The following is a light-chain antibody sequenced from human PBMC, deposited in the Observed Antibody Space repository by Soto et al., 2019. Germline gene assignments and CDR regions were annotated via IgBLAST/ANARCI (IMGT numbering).Light chain of an antibody. V-gene: IGKV3-20*01. CDR3: QQQGRSWIT. CDR1: QSVSSNS. Sequence: EIVFTHAPGTLSLSPGGRATLSCMASQSVSSNSLAWYQQKPGQAPRLFIYGASTRSTGIPDRFSGSGSGTDFTLTISRLEPEDFAVYYCQQQGRSWITFGQGTRLEIK. CDR2: GAS. J-gene: IGKJ5*01.